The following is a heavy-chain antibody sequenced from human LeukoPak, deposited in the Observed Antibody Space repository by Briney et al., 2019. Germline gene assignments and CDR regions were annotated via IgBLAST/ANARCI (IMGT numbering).Heavy chain of an antibody. J-gene: IGHJ4*02. CDR2: MNPNSGYT. V-gene: IGHV1-8*03. CDR1: GYTFTTYD. CDR3: ARVAGSIDY. Sequence: ASVKVSCKASGYTFTTYDINWVRQATGQGLEWMGWMNPNSGYTGYAQKFQGRVTITRDTYISKAYMELSSLRSEDTAVYYCARVAGSIDYWGQGTLVTVSS. D-gene: IGHD6-19*01.